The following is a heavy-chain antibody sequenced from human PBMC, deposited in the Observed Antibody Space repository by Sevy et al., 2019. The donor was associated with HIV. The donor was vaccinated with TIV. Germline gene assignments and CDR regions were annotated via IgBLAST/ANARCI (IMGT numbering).Heavy chain of an antibody. CDR2: ISDSGGST. Sequence: GGSLRLSCAASGITFSSYAMSWVRQAPGKWLEWVSGISDSGGSTYYADSVKGRFTISRDNSKNTLYLQMNSLRAEDTAVYYCAKDTCSSTSCYYQDAFDIWGQGIMVTVSS. CDR3: AKDTCSSTSCYYQDAFDI. CDR1: GITFSSYA. V-gene: IGHV3-23*01. D-gene: IGHD2-2*01. J-gene: IGHJ3*02.